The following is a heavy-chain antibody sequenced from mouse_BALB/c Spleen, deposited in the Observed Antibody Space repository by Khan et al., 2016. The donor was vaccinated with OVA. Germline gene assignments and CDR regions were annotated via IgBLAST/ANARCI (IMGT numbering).Heavy chain of an antibody. D-gene: IGHD1-1*01. Sequence: EVQLVESGPGLVKPSQSLSLTCTVTGYSITSGYAWNWIRQFPGNKLEWMGYISYSGVTSYTPSLKSRISITRDTSKNQFFLQWNSGTTGDTATYSCARGNYYGYYFDYWGQGTTLTVSA. J-gene: IGHJ2*01. CDR2: ISYSGVT. V-gene: IGHV3-2*02. CDR1: GYSITSGYA. CDR3: ARGNYYGYYFDY.